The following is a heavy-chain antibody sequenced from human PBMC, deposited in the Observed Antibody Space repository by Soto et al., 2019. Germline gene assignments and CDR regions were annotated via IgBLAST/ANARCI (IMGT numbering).Heavy chain of an antibody. CDR1: GFMFSSYV. CDR2: IRQDGSDE. CDR3: ARWNYGMDV. Sequence: GGSLRLSCAASGFMFSSYVMSWVRQAPGKGLEWVANIRQDGSDEYFVDSVKGRFTISRDNAKNSLYLQMNSLRAEDTAVYKCARWNYGMDVWGQGTTVTVSS. J-gene: IGHJ6*02. V-gene: IGHV3-7*03.